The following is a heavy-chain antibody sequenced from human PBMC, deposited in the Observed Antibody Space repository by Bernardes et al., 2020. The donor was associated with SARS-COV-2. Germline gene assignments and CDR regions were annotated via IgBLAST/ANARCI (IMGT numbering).Heavy chain of an antibody. J-gene: IGHJ4*02. CDR1: GGSISSYY. V-gene: IGHV4-4*07. CDR2: IYTSGST. CDR3: AREEQYYYDSSGYFDY. D-gene: IGHD3-22*01. Sequence: SETLSLTCTVSGGSISSYYWSWIRQPAGKGLEWIGRIYTSGSTNYNPSLKSRVTMSVDTSKNQFSLKLSSVTAADTAMYYCAREEQYYYDSSGYFDYWGQGTLVTVSS.